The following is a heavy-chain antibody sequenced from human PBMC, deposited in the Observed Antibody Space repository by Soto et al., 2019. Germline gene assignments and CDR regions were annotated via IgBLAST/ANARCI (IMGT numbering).Heavy chain of an antibody. D-gene: IGHD2-2*01. J-gene: IGHJ4*02. Sequence: GGSLRLSCAASGFGFTNSWMNWVRQAPGKGLEWVGRIKSKNDGGTTDYAAPVQGRFPISRDDSKTTIYLQMNSLKTEDTAVYYCNSAGQYCTSTTCKAYWGQGTPVTVSS. CDR3: NSAGQYCTSTTCKAY. CDR2: IKSKNDGGTT. CDR1: GFGFTNSW. V-gene: IGHV3-15*07.